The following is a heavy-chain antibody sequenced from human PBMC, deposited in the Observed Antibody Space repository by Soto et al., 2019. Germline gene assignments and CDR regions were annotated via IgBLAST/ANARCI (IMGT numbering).Heavy chain of an antibody. V-gene: IGHV3-49*05. J-gene: IGHJ4*02. CDR2: IRSKTYGGTT. CDR1: GFTFADYA. Sequence: EVQLVESGGGLEKPGRSLRLSCSSSGFTFADYALSWFRQAPGRGLEWVGFIRSKTYGGTTEYAASVKGRFTISRDDSKSIAYLQMNSLKTEDTAVYYCTTTYGGTDYWGQGTLVTVSS. D-gene: IGHD3-16*01. CDR3: TTTYGGTDY.